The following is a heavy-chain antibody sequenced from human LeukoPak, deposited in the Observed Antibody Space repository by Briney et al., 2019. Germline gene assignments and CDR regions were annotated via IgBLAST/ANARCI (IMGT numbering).Heavy chain of an antibody. CDR3: ARATFAGMDV. Sequence: PSETLSLTCTVSGGSISSYYWSWIRQPPGKGLEWIGYIYYSGSTNYNPSLKSRVTISVDTSKNQFSLKLSSVTAADTAVYYCARATFAGMDVWGQGTTVTVSS. J-gene: IGHJ6*02. CDR2: IYYSGST. CDR1: GGSISSYY. V-gene: IGHV4-59*12.